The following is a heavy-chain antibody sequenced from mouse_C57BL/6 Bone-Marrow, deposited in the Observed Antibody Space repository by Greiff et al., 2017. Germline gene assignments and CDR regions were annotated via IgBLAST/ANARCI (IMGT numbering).Heavy chain of an antibody. CDR2: IDPSDGYT. Sequence: QVQLQQPGAELVKPGASVKLSCKASGYTFTSYWMQWAKQRPGQGLEWIGEIDPSDGYTNYNQKFTGKATLTVDTSSSTAYMQLSSLTSEDTAVYYCTTHYGSSHWYFDVWGTGTTVTVSS. J-gene: IGHJ1*03. CDR1: GYTFTSYW. D-gene: IGHD1-1*01. V-gene: IGHV1-50*01. CDR3: TTHYGSSHWYFDV.